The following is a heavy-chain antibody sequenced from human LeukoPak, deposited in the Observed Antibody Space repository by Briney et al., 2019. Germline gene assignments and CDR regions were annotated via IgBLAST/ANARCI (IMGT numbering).Heavy chain of an antibody. CDR3: VRDGHTAFFN. Sequence: GGSLRLSCAASGFTFSDPYMDWVRQAPGKGLEWVGRITNKGTAYTTQYAGSVRGRFTISRDDSKNSLYLQITSLKTEDTAAYYCVRDGHTAFFNWGQGALVTVSS. V-gene: IGHV3-72*01. CDR2: ITNKGTAYTT. D-gene: IGHD5-18*01. CDR1: GFTFSDPY. J-gene: IGHJ4*02.